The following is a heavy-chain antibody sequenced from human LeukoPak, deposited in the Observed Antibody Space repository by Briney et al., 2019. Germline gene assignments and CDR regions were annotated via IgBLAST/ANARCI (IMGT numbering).Heavy chain of an antibody. V-gene: IGHV4-59*01. D-gene: IGHD1-1*01. CDR3: ARGRVSSSTWYSTYYYYFYMDV. J-gene: IGHJ6*03. CDR2: VDHTGST. CDR1: DDSITMYY. Sequence: SETLSLTCSVSDDSITMYYWTWIRQPPGKGLEWICYVDHTGSTNFNPSLNGRVSISRDTTKNLFSLRLRSVTAADTAVYFCARGRVSSSTWYSTYYYYFYMDVWGKGTTVTVSS.